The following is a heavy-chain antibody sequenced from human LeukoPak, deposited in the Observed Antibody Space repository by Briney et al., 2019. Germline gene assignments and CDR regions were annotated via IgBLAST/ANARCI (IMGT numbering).Heavy chain of an antibody. CDR1: GFTFSGSA. J-gene: IGHJ3*02. CDR2: IRSKANSYAT. V-gene: IGHV3-73*01. Sequence: GGSLRLSCAASGFTFSGSAMHWVRQASGKGLEWVGRIRSKANSYATAYAASVKGRFTISRDDSKNTLYLQMNSLRAEDTAVYYCAKDYYYDSSGYYYGPNAFDIWGQGTMVTVSS. CDR3: AKDYYYDSSGYYYGPNAFDI. D-gene: IGHD3-22*01.